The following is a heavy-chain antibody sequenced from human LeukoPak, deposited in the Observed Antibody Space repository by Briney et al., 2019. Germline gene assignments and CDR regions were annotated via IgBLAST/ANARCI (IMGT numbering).Heavy chain of an antibody. CDR2: ITPSSTYI. CDR1: GFTIRNAY. Sequence: PGGSLRLSCVVSGFTIRNAYMSWVRQAPGKGLEWVSSITPSSTYIYYAESMRGRFTVSRDNAKNSLYLQMNSLTAEDTAVYYCARNLNSPIAVAGSDYWGQGTLVTVSS. CDR3: ARNLNSPIAVAGSDY. V-gene: IGHV3-21*01. D-gene: IGHD6-19*01. J-gene: IGHJ4*02.